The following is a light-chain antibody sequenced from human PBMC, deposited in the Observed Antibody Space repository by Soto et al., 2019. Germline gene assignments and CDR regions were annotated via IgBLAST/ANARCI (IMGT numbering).Light chain of an antibody. CDR2: AAS. J-gene: IGKJ2*01. Sequence: DIQLTQSPSFLSASVGDRVTITCRASQGISSYLAWYQQKPGKAPKLLIYAASTLQSGVPSRFSGSGSGTEFNLTITSLQPEDFATDYYQRHNSYPQNTFGQGTKLEIK. V-gene: IGKV1-9*01. CDR1: QGISSY. CDR3: QRHNSYPQNT.